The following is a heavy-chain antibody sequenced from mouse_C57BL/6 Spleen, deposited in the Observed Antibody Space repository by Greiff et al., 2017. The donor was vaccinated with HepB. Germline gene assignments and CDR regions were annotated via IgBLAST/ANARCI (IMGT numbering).Heavy chain of an antibody. J-gene: IGHJ2*01. CDR3: ARERGADY. CDR1: GYTFTSYW. V-gene: IGHV1-59*01. Sequence: VQLQQSGAELVRPGTSVKLSCKASGYTFTSYWMHWVKQRPGQGLEWIGVIDPSDSYTNYNQKFKGKATLTVDTSSSTAYMQLSSLTSEDSAVYYCARERGADYWGQGTTLTVSS. CDR2: IDPSDSYT.